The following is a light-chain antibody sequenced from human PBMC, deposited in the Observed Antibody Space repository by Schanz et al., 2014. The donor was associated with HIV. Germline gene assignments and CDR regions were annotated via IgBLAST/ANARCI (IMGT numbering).Light chain of an antibody. J-gene: IGLJ2*01. Sequence: QSVLTQPASVSGSPGQSITISCTGDSSDVGGYDYVSWYQQHPGKAPKLIIYDVTDRPSGVPDRFSGSKSGNTASLTVSGLQAEDEADYYCSSYAGSNNVVFGGGTKLTVL. CDR1: SSDVGGYDY. CDR3: SSYAGSNNVV. CDR2: DVT. V-gene: IGLV2-8*01.